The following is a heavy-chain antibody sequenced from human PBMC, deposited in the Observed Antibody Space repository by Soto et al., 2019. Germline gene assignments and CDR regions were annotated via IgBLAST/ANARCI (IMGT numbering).Heavy chain of an antibody. CDR3: ARPYGDYMVGRDAFDI. D-gene: IGHD4-17*01. Sequence: QVQLQESGPGLVKPSQTLSLTCTVSGGSISSGDYYWSWIRQPPGNGLEWIGYIYYSGSTYYNPSLKSRVTMSVDTSKKQFSLKLSSVTAADTAVYYCARPYGDYMVGRDAFDIWGQGTMVTVSS. CDR2: IYYSGST. V-gene: IGHV4-30-4*01. CDR1: GGSISSGDYY. J-gene: IGHJ3*02.